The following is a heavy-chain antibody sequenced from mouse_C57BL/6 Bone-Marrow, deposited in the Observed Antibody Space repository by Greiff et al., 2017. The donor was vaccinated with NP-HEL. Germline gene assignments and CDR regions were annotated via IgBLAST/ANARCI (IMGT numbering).Heavy chain of an antibody. V-gene: IGHV1-82*01. CDR1: GYAFSSSW. J-gene: IGHJ3*01. CDR2: IYPGDGDT. D-gene: IGHD3-2*02. CDR3: ARQLRHAY. Sequence: VQLQQSGPELVKPGASVKISCKASGYAFSSSWMNWVKQRPGKGLEWIGRIYPGDGDTNYNGKFKGKATLTADKSSSTAYMQLSSLTSEDSAVYFCARQLRHAYWGQGTLVTVSA.